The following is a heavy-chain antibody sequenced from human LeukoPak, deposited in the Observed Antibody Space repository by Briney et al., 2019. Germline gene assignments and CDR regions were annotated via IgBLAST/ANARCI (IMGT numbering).Heavy chain of an antibody. V-gene: IGHV1-69*13. Sequence: SVKVSCKASGGTFSSYAIRWVRQAPGQGLEWMGGIIPIFGTANYAQKFQGRVTITADESTSTAYMELSSLRSEDTAVYYCARDPRGPDPWGVVPAYFDYWGQGTLVTVSS. CDR3: ARDPRGPDPWGVVPAYFDY. D-gene: IGHD2-2*01. J-gene: IGHJ4*02. CDR2: IIPIFGTA. CDR1: GGTFSSYA.